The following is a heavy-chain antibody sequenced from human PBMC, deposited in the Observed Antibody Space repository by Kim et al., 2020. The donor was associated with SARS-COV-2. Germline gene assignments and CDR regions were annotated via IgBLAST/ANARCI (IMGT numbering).Heavy chain of an antibody. CDR3: ARDYFSSPSCDPGGYYYYGMDV. CDR2: INGKNGNT. V-gene: IGHV1-18*01. Sequence: ASVKVSCKSSGYTFTTYGISWVRQAPGQGPEWMGWINGKNGNTKSAQKFQGRVTMTTDTSTSAAYMELWSLTSDDTAVYYCARDYFSSPSCDPGGYYYYGMDVWGRGTTVTVS. CDR1: GYTFTTYG. J-gene: IGHJ6*02. D-gene: IGHD2-2*01.